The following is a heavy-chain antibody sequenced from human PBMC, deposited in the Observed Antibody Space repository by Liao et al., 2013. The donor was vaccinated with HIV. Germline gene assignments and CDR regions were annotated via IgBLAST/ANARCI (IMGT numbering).Heavy chain of an antibody. CDR1: GGSISNADYY. CDR3: AREVRGLRVPFHYFDL. CDR2: IYYSGST. D-gene: IGHD3-10*01. J-gene: IGHJ4*02. V-gene: IGHV4-30-4*08. Sequence: QVQLQESGPGLVKPSETLSLICSVSGGSISNADYYWTWIRQSPGKGLEWIGYIYYSGSTYYSPSLKSRLIMSVDTSRNHFSLNLTSVTAADTAVYFCAREVRGLRVPFHYFDLWGQGTLVSVSS.